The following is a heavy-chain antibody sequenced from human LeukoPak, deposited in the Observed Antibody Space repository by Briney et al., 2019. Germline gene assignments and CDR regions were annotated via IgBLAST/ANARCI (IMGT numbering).Heavy chain of an antibody. Sequence: SETLSLTCTVSGDSISGHYWSWIRQPPGKGLEWIGYIYYSGSTNYNPSLRSRATISIDTSMTQYSLRLTSVTAADPAVYYCARVHADTSLTPYYYYIYVWGKGTTVTVSS. J-gene: IGHJ6*03. CDR2: IYYSGST. D-gene: IGHD5-18*01. CDR3: ARVHADTSLTPYYYYIYV. CDR1: GDSISGHY. V-gene: IGHV4-59*08.